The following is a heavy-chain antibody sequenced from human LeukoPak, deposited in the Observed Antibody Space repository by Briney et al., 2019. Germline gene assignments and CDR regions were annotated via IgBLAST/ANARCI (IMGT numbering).Heavy chain of an antibody. CDR3: ARETRRDGYNWCDS. V-gene: IGHV4-4*07. J-gene: IGHJ4*02. CDR2: IYTSGIT. CDR1: GDSFSSYY. Sequence: SETLSLTCTVSGDSFSSYYWTWIRQPVGKGLEWIGRIYTSGITNYNPSLKSRVTLSVDTSKNQFSLELHSVTAADTAVYFCARETRRDGYNWCDSWGQGTLVTVSS. D-gene: IGHD1-20*01.